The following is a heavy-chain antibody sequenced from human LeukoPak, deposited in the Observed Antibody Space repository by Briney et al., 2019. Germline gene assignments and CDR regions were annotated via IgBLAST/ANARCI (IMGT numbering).Heavy chain of an antibody. CDR1: GGSISNYY. CDR2: IYAGGTA. Sequence: PSETLSLTCTVSGGSISNYYWSWIRQPAGKGLEWIGRIYAGGTASYNPSLKSRVTMSADVSKNQLSLKLTSVTAADTAVYYCTREPVPWGQGTLVTVSS. CDR3: TREPVP. J-gene: IGHJ4*02. V-gene: IGHV4-4*07. D-gene: IGHD6-19*01.